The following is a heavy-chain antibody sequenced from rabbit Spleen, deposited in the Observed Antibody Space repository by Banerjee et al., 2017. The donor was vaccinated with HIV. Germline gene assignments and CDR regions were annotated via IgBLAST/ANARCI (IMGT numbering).Heavy chain of an antibody. J-gene: IGHJ6*01. V-gene: IGHV1S45*01. D-gene: IGHD4-1*01. CDR2: IAGSSSGFA. CDR1: GFSFSSSYW. Sequence: EESGGDLVKPEGSLTLTCTASGFSFSSSYWICWVRRAPGKGLEWISCIAGSSSGFAYSATWAKGRFTCSKTSSTTVTLQMTSLTVADTATYFCARYDVGDGMDLWGQGTLVTVS. CDR3: ARYDVGDGMDL.